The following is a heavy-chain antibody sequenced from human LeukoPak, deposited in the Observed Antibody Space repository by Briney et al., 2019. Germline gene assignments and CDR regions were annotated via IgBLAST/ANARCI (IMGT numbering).Heavy chain of an antibody. CDR2: LSGDETYI. J-gene: IGHJ4*02. Sequence: PGRSLRLSCAASGFTFSVYGMHWVRQAPGKGLEWVALLSGDETYIDYTDSVKGRFTISRDTSKNTLFLQMNSLRADDTAIYYCAKAAVYSRNWTPFDDWGQGTLVTASS. CDR3: AKAAVYSRNWTPFDD. D-gene: IGHD6-13*01. CDR1: GFTFSVYG. V-gene: IGHV3-30*18.